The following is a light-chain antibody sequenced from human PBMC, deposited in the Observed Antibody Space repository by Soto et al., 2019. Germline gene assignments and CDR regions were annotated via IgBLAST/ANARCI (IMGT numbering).Light chain of an antibody. Sequence: EIVLTQSPGTLSLSPGERATLSCRASQSVSSSHLAWYYQKPGQAPRLLIYGASSRATGIPDRYSGSGSGTDFTLTISRLEHEDFEVYYCQKLVTSTWTFGQGTKVEIK. CDR1: QSVSSSH. CDR3: QKLVTSTWT. V-gene: IGKV3-20*01. J-gene: IGKJ1*01. CDR2: GAS.